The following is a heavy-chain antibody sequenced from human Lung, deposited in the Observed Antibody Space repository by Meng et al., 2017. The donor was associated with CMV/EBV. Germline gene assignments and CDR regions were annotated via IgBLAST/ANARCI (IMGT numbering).Heavy chain of an antibody. CDR3: AKDLLWFGELTFDP. CDR1: GFTFSSYA. V-gene: IGHV3-23*01. D-gene: IGHD3-10*01. CDR2: ISGSGGST. Sequence: EVQLLESGGGWVQPGGSLRLSCAASGFTFSSYAMRWVRQAPGKGLEWVSAISGSGGSTYYADSVKGRFTISRDNSKNTLYLQMNSLRAEDTAVYYCAKDLLWFGELTFDPWGQGTLVTVSS. J-gene: IGHJ5*02.